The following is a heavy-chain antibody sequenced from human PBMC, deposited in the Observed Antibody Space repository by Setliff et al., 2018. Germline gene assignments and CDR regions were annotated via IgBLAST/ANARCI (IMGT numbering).Heavy chain of an antibody. V-gene: IGHV1-69-2*01. CDR3: ATVRDAVVAAGKTNDAFDI. CDR1: GYTFTDDY. CDR2: VDPEDGET. J-gene: IGHJ3*02. D-gene: IGHD2-15*01. Sequence: GASVKVSCKASGYTFTDDYMYWVKQAPGKGLEWMGRVDPEDGETIYAEKFQGRVTITADTSTDTAYMELSSLRSEDTAVYYCATVRDAVVAAGKTNDAFDIWGQGTMVTVSS.